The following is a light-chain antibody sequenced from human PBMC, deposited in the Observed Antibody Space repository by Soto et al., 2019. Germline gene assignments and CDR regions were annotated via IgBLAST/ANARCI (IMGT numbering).Light chain of an antibody. Sequence: QSALTQPASVSGSPGQSITISCTGTSSDVGGYNYVSWYQHHPGKAPKLMIFDVSNRPSGVSNRFSGPKSGNTASLTISGLQAEDEADYYCSSYTASSTYVFGTGTQLTVL. J-gene: IGLJ1*01. CDR1: SSDVGGYNY. CDR2: DVS. CDR3: SSYTASSTYV. V-gene: IGLV2-14*03.